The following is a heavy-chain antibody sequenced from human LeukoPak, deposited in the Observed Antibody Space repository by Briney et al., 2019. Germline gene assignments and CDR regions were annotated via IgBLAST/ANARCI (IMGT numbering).Heavy chain of an antibody. Sequence: ASVKVSCKASGYTFTGYYMHWVRQAPGQGLEWMGWMNPNSGNTGYAQKFQDRVTMTRNTSISTAYMELSSLRSEDTAVYYCARGPKYYYDSSGYYYDYYYYGMDVWGQGTTVTVSS. D-gene: IGHD3-22*01. CDR2: MNPNSGNT. V-gene: IGHV1-8*02. CDR3: ARGPKYYYDSSGYYYDYYYYGMDV. CDR1: GYTFTGYY. J-gene: IGHJ6*02.